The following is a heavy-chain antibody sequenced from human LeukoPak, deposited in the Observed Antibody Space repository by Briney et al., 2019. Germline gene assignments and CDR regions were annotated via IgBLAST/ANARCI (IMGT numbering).Heavy chain of an antibody. CDR1: GDSISSYY. CDR2: IHPSGST. Sequence: PSETLSLTCTVSGDSISSYYWSWIRQPAGKGLEWIGRIHPSGSTNYNPSLKSRVTLSVDTSKNQFSLKLSSVTAADTAVYYCARRGRITIFGVVTMGPEVEYWGQGTLVTVSS. D-gene: IGHD3-3*01. J-gene: IGHJ4*02. V-gene: IGHV4-4*07. CDR3: ARRGRITIFGVVTMGPEVEY.